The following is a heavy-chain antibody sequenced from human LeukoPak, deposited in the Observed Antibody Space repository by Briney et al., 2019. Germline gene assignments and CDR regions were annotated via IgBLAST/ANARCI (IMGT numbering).Heavy chain of an antibody. J-gene: IGHJ4*02. CDR2: INHSGST. CDR1: GGSFSGYY. Sequence: SETLSLTCAVYGGSFSGYYWSWIRQPPGKGLEWIGEINHSGSTNYNPSLKSRVTISVDTSKNQFSLKLSSVTAADTAVYYCAREPSSGWVDYGGQGTRVTVSS. V-gene: IGHV4-34*01. D-gene: IGHD6-19*01. CDR3: AREPSSGWVDY.